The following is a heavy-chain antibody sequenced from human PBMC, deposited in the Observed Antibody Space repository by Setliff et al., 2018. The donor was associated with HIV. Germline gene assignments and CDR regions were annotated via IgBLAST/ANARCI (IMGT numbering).Heavy chain of an antibody. V-gene: IGHV4-39*01. CDR3: ARRFEQWLAFDY. D-gene: IGHD6-19*01. J-gene: IGHJ4*02. CDR1: GGSISSTSYY. CDR2: IYYSGGT. Sequence: PSETLSLTCTVSGGSISSTSYYWGWIRQPPGKGLEWIGNIYYSGGTDYHPSLKSRVTISVDTSKNQFSLKLGSVTAADTAVYFCARRFEQWLAFDYWGQGTLVTVSS.